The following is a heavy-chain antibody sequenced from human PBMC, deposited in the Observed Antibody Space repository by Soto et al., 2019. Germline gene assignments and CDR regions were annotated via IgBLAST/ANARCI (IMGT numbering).Heavy chain of an antibody. D-gene: IGHD2-2*01. CDR3: ARGSNFSYCSSTSCHARWFDP. CDR2: IYYSGST. CDR1: GGSISSSSYY. Sequence: SETLSLTCTVSGGSISSSSYYWGWIRQPPGKGLEWIGSIYYSGSTYYNPSLKSRVTISVDTSKNQFSLKLSSVTAADTAVYYCARGSNFSYCSSTSCHARWFDPWGQGTLVTVSS. V-gene: IGHV4-39*07. J-gene: IGHJ5*02.